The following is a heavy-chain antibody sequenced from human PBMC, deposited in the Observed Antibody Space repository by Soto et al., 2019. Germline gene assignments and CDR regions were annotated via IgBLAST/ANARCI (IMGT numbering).Heavy chain of an antibody. CDR2: TYYRSKWYN. J-gene: IGHJ4*02. V-gene: IGHV6-1*01. D-gene: IGHD6-19*01. Sequence: PSQTRALTCAISGDSVSSNSAAWNWIRPSPSRDLEWLGRTYYRSKWYNDYAVSVKSRITINPDTSKNQFSLQLNSVTPEDTAVHYCARDLAGSGWSYPFYTSFDYWGQGTLVTVSS. CDR1: GDSVSSNSAA. CDR3: ARDLAGSGWSYPFYTSFDY.